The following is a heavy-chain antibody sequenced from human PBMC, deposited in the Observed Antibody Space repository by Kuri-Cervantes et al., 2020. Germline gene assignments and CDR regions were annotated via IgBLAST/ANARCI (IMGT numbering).Heavy chain of an antibody. V-gene: IGHV4-4*07. Sequence: SETLSLTCTVSGGSISSYYWSWIRQPAGKGLEWIGRIYTSGSTNYNPSLKSRITISVDTSKNQFSLKLSSVTAADTAVYYCGRQGVATKNFDNWGQGTLVTVSS. CDR3: GRQGVATKNFDN. CDR2: IYTSGST. CDR1: GGSISSYY. D-gene: IGHD5-24*01. J-gene: IGHJ4*02.